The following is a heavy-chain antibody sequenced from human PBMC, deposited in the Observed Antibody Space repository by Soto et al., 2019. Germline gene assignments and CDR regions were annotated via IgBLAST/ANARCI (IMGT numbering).Heavy chain of an antibody. Sequence: QVQLVESGGGVVQPGRSLRLSCAASGFTFSSYGMHWVRQAPGKGLEWVAVIWYDGSNKYYADSVKGRFTISRDNSKNTLYLQMNSLRAADTAVYYCATDIVVVPAAIIPYYYGMDVWGQGTTVTVSS. CDR2: IWYDGSNK. V-gene: IGHV3-33*01. CDR3: ATDIVVVPAAIIPYYYGMDV. J-gene: IGHJ6*02. CDR1: GFTFSSYG. D-gene: IGHD2-2*01.